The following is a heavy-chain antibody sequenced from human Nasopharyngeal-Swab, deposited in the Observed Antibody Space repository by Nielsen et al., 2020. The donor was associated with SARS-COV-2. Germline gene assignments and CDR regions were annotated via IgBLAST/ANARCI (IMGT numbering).Heavy chain of an antibody. V-gene: IGHV3-11*01. Sequence: RQAPGKGLEWVSAISGSSGGATYYADSVKGRFTISRDNAKKSLYLQMNSLRAEDTAVYYCARVLTGTFYYDSSGYPDYWGQGTLVTVSS. CDR2: ISGSSGGAT. CDR3: ARVLTGTFYYDSSGYPDY. J-gene: IGHJ4*02. D-gene: IGHD3-22*01.